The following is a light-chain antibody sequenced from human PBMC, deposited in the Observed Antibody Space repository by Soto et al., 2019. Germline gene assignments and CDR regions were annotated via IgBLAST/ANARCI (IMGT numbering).Light chain of an antibody. CDR1: SSDVGDYKY. CDR2: VNS. Sequence: QSALTQPASVSGSPVQSITISFTGTSSDVGDYKYVSWYQQHPDKAPKLIIFVNSNRPSGVSNRFAGSKSGNTASLTISGLQAEDEADYYCSSYTSSDTPYVFGTGTKLT. CDR3: SSYTSSDTPYV. V-gene: IGLV2-14*01. J-gene: IGLJ1*01.